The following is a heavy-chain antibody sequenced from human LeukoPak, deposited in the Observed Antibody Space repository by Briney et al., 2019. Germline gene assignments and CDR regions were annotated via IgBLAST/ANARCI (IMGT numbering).Heavy chain of an antibody. V-gene: IGHV3-69-1*01. CDR3: ARASTTVPNVLDH. CDR1: GFTFSSYS. J-gene: IGHJ4*02. CDR2: MYGNCSV. D-gene: IGHD4-17*01. Sequence: GGSLRLSCAASGFTFSSYSMNWVRQAPGKGLEWVATMYGNCSVYYSDSVKGRFTISRDNSNNTLYLQTNSLRVEDTAVYYCARASTTVPNVLDHWGRETLVTVS.